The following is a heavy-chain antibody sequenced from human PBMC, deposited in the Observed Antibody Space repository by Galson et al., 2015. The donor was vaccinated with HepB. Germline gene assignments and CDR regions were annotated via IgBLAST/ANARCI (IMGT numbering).Heavy chain of an antibody. CDR1: GFTFSSYS. V-gene: IGHV3-33*08. Sequence: SLRLSCAASGFTFSSYSMNWVRQAPGKGLEWVAVIWYDGSKKYYADSVKGRFTISRDNSKSTLYLQMDSLRVEDTAMFYCARGRGADYGGNTGHFDYWGQGTLVTVSS. CDR3: ARGRGADYGGNTGHFDY. J-gene: IGHJ4*02. D-gene: IGHD4-23*01. CDR2: IWYDGSKK.